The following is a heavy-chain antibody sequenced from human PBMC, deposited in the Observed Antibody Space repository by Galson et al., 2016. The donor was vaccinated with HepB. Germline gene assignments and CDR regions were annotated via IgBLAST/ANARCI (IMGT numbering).Heavy chain of an antibody. Sequence: SLRLSCAASGFTFSSYAMSWVRQAPGKGLEWVSSSGSGGPTYYADSVKGRFTISRDNSKNTLFLQMHSLRADDTAVYYCAKSVLEYDILTGYYRLGADYWGQGTRVTGSS. J-gene: IGHJ4*02. CDR1: GFTFSSYA. D-gene: IGHD3-9*01. V-gene: IGHV3-23*01. CDR3: AKSVLEYDILTGYYRLGADY. CDR2: SGSGGPT.